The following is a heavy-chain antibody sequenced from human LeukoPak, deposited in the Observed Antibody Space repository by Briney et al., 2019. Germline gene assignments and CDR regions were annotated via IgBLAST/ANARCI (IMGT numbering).Heavy chain of an antibody. CDR3: ARVLHKNSSSWYSLGRYYYYYYYMDV. D-gene: IGHD6-13*01. J-gene: IGHJ6*03. CDR2: IYYSGST. CDR1: GGSISSYY. Sequence: PSETLCLTCTVSGGSISSYYWSWIRQPPGKGLEWIGYIYYSGSTNYNPSLKSRVTISVDTSKNQFSLKLSSVTAADTAVYYCARVLHKNSSSWYSLGRYYYYYYYMDVWGKGTTVTVSS. V-gene: IGHV4-59*01.